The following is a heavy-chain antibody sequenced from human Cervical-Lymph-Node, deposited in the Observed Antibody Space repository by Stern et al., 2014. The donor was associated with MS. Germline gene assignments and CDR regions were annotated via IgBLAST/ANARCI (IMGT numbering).Heavy chain of an antibody. CDR3: ARSPTSSSTWSYYFDF. CDR2: VYKGGFI. J-gene: IGHJ4*02. CDR1: GDSISINN. D-gene: IGHD6-13*01. Sequence: QVQLVQSGPGLVKPSETLSLTCTVSGDSISINNWNWIRQTPGKGLEWIGYVYKGGFINYNPSLKSRVAISLGSSNQFSLKLRSVTAADTAVYYCARSPTSSSTWSYYFDFWGQGTLVTVSS. V-gene: IGHV4-4*08.